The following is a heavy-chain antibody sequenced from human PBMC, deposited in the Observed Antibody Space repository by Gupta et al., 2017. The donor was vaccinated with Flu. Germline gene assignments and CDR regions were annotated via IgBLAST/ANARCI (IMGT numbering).Heavy chain of an antibody. V-gene: IGHV3-30*02. J-gene: IGHJ4*02. CDR3: AKDTETLAY. Sequence: YADSVKGRFTISRDNSKNTLFLQMNSLRVEDTAVYYCAKDTETLAYWGQGTLVTVSS.